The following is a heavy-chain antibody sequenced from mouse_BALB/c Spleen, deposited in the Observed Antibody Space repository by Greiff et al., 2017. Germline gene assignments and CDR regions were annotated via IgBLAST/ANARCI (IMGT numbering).Heavy chain of an antibody. CDR3: ASDGLRFAY. CDR2: IYPGDGDT. CDR1: GYTFTSYW. V-gene: IGHV1-87*01. Sequence: VQLQQSGAELARPGASVKLSCKASGYTFTSYWMQWVKQRPGQGLEWIGAIYPGDGDTRYTQKFKGKATLTADKSSSTAYMQLSSLASEDSAVYYCASDGLRFAYWGQGTLVTVSA. J-gene: IGHJ3*01. D-gene: IGHD2-3*01.